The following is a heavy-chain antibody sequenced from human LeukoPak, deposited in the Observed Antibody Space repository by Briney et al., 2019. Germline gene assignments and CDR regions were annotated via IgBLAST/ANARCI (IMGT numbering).Heavy chain of an antibody. J-gene: IGHJ5*02. CDR1: GFIFGSYA. D-gene: IGHD6-6*01. CDR3: ARDKSASSPREWFDP. Sequence: GGSLRLSCAASGFIFGSYAMSWVRQGPEKGLEWGSTISPSGSATYYADSVKGRFTISRDNSKSTLYLQMNSLRDEDTALYHCARDKSASSPREWFDPWGQGTVVTVSS. CDR2: ISPSGSAT. V-gene: IGHV3-23*01.